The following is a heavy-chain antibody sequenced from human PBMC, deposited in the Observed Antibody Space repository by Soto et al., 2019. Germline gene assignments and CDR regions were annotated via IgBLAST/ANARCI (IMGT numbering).Heavy chain of an antibody. Sequence: EVQLLESGGGLVQPGGSLRLSCAASGFTFSGYAMSWVRQAAGKGLECVSSIRNSGTDTSYADSVKGRFTISRDNSKNKLYRQMNRLRAEYTAVYYCAKDWHLDSWGQGTLVTVSS. V-gene: IGHV3-23*01. CDR2: IRNSGTDT. CDR3: AKDWHLDS. CDR1: GFTFSGYA. J-gene: IGHJ5*01.